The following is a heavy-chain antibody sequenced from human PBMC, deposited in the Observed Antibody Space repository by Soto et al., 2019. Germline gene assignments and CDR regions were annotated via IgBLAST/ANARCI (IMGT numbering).Heavy chain of an antibody. V-gene: IGHV3-23*01. J-gene: IGHJ4*02. CDR2: ISGSGGST. CDR3: AKRMDGTMILVVITYLHY. D-gene: IGHD3-22*01. CDR1: GFTFRSDA. Sequence: GGSLRLSCAASGFTFRSDAMSWVRQAPGKGLEWVSAISGSGGSTYYADSVKGRFTISRDNSKNTLYLQMNSLRAEDTAVYYCAKRMDGTMILVVITYLHYRGQATLVTVSS.